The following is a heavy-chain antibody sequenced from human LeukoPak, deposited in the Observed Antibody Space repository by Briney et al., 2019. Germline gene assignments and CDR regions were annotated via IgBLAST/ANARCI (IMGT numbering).Heavy chain of an antibody. CDR1: GGSSSGYY. V-gene: IGHV4-34*01. D-gene: IGHD6-13*01. CDR3: ARQPAEQSIAAASFDY. Sequence: SETLSLTCAVYGGSSSGYYWSWIRQPPGKGLEWIGEINHSGISNYNPSLKSRVTMSVDTSKNQFSLKLSSVTAADTAVYYCARQPAEQSIAAASFDYWGQGTLVTVSS. CDR2: INHSGIS. J-gene: IGHJ4*02.